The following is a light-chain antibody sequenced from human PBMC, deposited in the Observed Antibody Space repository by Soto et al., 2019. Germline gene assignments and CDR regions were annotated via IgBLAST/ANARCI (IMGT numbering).Light chain of an antibody. Sequence: DSVMTQGPCSLSVSLGYGCRIGCERSQCVLLSSANKNYLAWYQQKPGQPPKLLIYWASTRESGVPDRFSGSGSGTDFTLTISSLQAEDVAVYYCQQYYNNPLTFGGGTKVDIK. CDR1: QCVLLSSANKNY. CDR2: WAS. CDR3: QQYYNNPLT. J-gene: IGKJ4*01. V-gene: IGKV4-1*01.